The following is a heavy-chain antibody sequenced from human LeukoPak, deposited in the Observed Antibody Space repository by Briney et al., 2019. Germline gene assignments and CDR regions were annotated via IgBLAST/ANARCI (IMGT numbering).Heavy chain of an antibody. CDR1: GGTFSSCA. J-gene: IGHJ2*01. CDR2: IIPILGIA. Sequence: GASVRVSCKASGGTFSSCAISWVRQAPGQGLEWMGRIIPILGIANYAQKFQGRVTITADKSTSTAYMELSSLRSDDTAVYFCARDRARIADFLKDWYFDFWGRGTLVTVS. CDR3: ARDRARIADFLKDWYFDF. V-gene: IGHV1-69*04. D-gene: IGHD6-13*01.